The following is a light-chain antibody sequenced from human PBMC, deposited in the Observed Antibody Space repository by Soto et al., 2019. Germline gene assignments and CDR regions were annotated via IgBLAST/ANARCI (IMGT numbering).Light chain of an antibody. CDR2: DIF. CDR1: QSVGSD. CDR3: QQYNSWPLT. V-gene: IGKV3D-15*01. J-gene: IGKJ4*01. Sequence: EIVMTQSPATLSVTPGERATLSCRASQSVGSDLAWYQQKPGQAPMLVIYDIFNRATGVPTRISGSGSGTEFTLTIRSLQSEDFAGYYCQQYNSWPLTVGGGTKVDIK.